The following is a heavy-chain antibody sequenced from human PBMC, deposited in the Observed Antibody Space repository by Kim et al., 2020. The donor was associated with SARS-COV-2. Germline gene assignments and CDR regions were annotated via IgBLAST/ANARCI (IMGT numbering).Heavy chain of an antibody. CDR2: INHSGVT. CDR3: ARGRAGVVPAPVLGLGPWFGFYAVDV. CDR1: GGSFSDYT. D-gene: IGHD3-10*01. Sequence: SETLSLTCAVYGGSFSDYTWSWIRQPPGKGLEWIGEINHSGVTNLSPSLKSRITISVDTSKSQFSLRLKSMTATDTAIYYCARGRAGVVPAPVLGLGPWFGFYAVDVWGRGTPVAVSS. V-gene: IGHV4-34*01. J-gene: IGHJ6*02.